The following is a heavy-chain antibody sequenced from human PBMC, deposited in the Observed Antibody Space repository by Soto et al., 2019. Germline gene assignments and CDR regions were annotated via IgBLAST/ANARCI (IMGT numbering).Heavy chain of an antibody. CDR1: GGSISSGGYS. Sequence: QLQLQESGSGLVKPSQTLSLTCAVSGGSISSGGYSWSWIRQPPGKGLEWIGYIYHSGSTYYNPPLKRRVTISVDSSKNQFSLKLSSVTAADTAVYYCPRAVGLGAVAADYWGQGTLVTVSS. J-gene: IGHJ4*02. V-gene: IGHV4-30-2*01. CDR3: PRAVGLGAVAADY. CDR2: IYHSGST. D-gene: IGHD6-19*01.